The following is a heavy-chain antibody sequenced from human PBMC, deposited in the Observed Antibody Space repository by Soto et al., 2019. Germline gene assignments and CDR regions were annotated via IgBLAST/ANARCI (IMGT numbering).Heavy chain of an antibody. CDR3: AHKYYDFWSGYYDYYYMDV. CDR2: IYWDDDK. V-gene: IGHV2-5*02. J-gene: IGHJ6*03. Sequence: HITLKESGPTLVKPTQTLTLTCTFSGFSLSTSGVGVGWIRQPPGKALECLAPIYWDDDKRYSPSLKSRLTITKDTSKNPVVLTMTNMDPVDTATYYCAHKYYDFWSGYYDYYYMDVWGKGTTVTVSS. CDR1: GFSLSTSGVG. D-gene: IGHD3-3*01.